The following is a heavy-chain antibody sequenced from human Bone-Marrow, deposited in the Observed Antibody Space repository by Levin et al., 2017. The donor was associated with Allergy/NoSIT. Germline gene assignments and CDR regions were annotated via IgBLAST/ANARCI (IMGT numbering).Heavy chain of an antibody. CDR1: GYTFTSYD. CDR2: MNPNSGNT. CDR3: ARGGKGGYSYGLYYYGMDV. D-gene: IGHD5-18*01. V-gene: IGHV1-8*01. J-gene: IGHJ6*02. Sequence: ASVKVSCKASGYTFTSYDINWVRQATGQGLEWMGWMNPNSGNTGYAQKFQGRVTMTRNTSISTAYMELSSLRSEDTAVYYCARGGKGGYSYGLYYYGMDVWGQGTTVTVSS.